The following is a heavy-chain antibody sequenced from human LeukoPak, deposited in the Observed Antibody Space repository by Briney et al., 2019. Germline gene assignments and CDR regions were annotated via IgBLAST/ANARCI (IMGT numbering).Heavy chain of an antibody. J-gene: IGHJ5*02. CDR1: GGSISSYY. CDR3: ARVGSILSRRFDP. CDR2: IYYSGST. D-gene: IGHD3-10*01. Sequence: PSETLSLTCTVSGGSISSYYWSWIRQPPGKGLEWIGYIYYSGSTNYNPSLKSRVTISVDTSKNQFSLNLSSVTAADTAVYYCARVGSILSRRFDPWGQGTLVTVSS. V-gene: IGHV4-59*08.